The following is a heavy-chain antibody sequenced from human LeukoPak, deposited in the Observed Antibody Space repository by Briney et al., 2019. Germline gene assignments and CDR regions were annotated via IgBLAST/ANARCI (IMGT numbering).Heavy chain of an antibody. D-gene: IGHD2-8*01. CDR2: INPISGGT. J-gene: IGHJ5*02. CDR3: ARSGYCTTSCYNWFDP. V-gene: IGHV1-2*02. CDR1: GYTFTDYY. Sequence: ASVKDSCKASGYTFTDYYLHWVRQAPGQGLEWMGWINPISGGTNYAQKFQGSVTMTRDTSITTAYMELSSLRSDDTAVYYCARSGYCTTSCYNWFDPWGQGTLVTVSP.